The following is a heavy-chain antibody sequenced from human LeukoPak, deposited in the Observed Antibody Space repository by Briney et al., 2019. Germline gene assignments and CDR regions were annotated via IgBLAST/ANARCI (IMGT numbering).Heavy chain of an antibody. CDR1: GGSISSGGYY. Sequence: PSETLSLTCTVSGGSISSGGYYWSWIRQHPGKGLEWIGYIYYSGSTYYNPSLKSRVTISVDTSKNQFSLKLSSVTAADTAVYYCARVLDILTGPNPINWFDPWGQGTLVTVSS. J-gene: IGHJ5*02. V-gene: IGHV4-31*03. CDR3: ARVLDILTGPNPINWFDP. CDR2: IYYSGST. D-gene: IGHD3-9*01.